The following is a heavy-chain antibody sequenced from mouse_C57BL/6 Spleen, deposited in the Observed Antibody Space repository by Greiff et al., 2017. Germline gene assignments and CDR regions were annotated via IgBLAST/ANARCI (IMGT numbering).Heavy chain of an antibody. J-gene: IGHJ4*01. V-gene: IGHV1-82*01. Sequence: QVQLQQSGPELVKPGASVKISCKASGYAFSSSWMNWVKQRPGKGLEWIGRIYPGDGDTNYNGKFKGKATLTADKSSSTAYMQLSSLTSEDSAVYFCASHYGSSPYYAMDYWGQGTSVTVSS. D-gene: IGHD1-1*01. CDR3: ASHYGSSPYYAMDY. CDR1: GYAFSSSW. CDR2: IYPGDGDT.